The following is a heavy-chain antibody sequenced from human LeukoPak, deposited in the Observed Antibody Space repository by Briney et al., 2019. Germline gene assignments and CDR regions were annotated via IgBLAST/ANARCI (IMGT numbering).Heavy chain of an antibody. CDR3: ASPQNIVVVPAALPYYYYYGMDV. Sequence: GASVKVSCKASGYTFTSYGISWVRQAPGQGLEWMGWISAYNGNTNYAQKFQGRVTITADESTSTAYMELSSLRSEDTAVYYCASPQNIVVVPAALPYYYYYGMDVWGQGTTVTVSS. D-gene: IGHD2-2*01. CDR1: GYTFTSYG. J-gene: IGHJ6*02. V-gene: IGHV1-18*01. CDR2: ISAYNGNT.